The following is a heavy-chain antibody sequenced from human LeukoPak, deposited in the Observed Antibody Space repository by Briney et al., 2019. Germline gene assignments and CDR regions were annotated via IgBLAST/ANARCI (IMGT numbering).Heavy chain of an antibody. D-gene: IGHD5-18*01. CDR1: GYTFTDYY. V-gene: IGHV1-2*02. J-gene: IGHJ4*02. CDR2: ISPNSGVA. CDR3: ARTAPDLRLDFDC. Sequence: ASVQVSCKSSGYTFTDYYMHWLRQVPGQGLEWMGWISPNSGVANLPQKFRGRVTMARDTSIGTAYMQLSRLTSNHTAVYYCARTAPDLRLDFDCWGRGTLVTVSS.